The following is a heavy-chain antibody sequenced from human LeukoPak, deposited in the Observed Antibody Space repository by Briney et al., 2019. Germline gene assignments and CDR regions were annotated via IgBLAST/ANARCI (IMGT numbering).Heavy chain of an antibody. CDR3: ARGTLAYYFDY. J-gene: IGHJ4*02. D-gene: IGHD3-3*02. Sequence: SETLSLTCTVSGGSISTYYWSWIRQSPGKGLEWIGYIYYSGSTNYNPSLKSRVTISVDTSRNQFSLKLGSVTAADTAVYYCARGTLAYYFDYWGQGTLVTVSS. CDR2: IYYSGST. V-gene: IGHV4-59*01. CDR1: GGSISTYY.